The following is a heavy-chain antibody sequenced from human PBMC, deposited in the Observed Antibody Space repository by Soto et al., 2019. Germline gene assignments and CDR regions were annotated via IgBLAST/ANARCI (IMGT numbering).Heavy chain of an antibody. D-gene: IGHD3-10*01. CDR1: GGSISSRNW. CDR3: ARDGVRGFITFYNYCAMDV. V-gene: IGHV4-4*02. CDR2: IFHSGST. J-gene: IGHJ6*02. Sequence: QVQLQESGPGLVKSSGTLSLTCAVSGGSISSRNWWTWVSQPPGKGRVWIGEIFHSGSTNYYPSLKRRRILSVDKSKNQFALKLSSVTAADTAVYYCARDGVRGFITFYNYCAMDVVSQWTTFTVSS.